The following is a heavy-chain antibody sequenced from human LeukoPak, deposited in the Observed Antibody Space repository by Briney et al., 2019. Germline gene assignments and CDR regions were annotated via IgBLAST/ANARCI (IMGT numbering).Heavy chain of an antibody. CDR2: IYYSGST. D-gene: IGHD3-22*01. Sequence: SETLSLTCTVSGGSISSYYWSWIQQPPGKGLEWIGYIYYSGSTNYNPSLKSRVTISVDTSKNQFSLKLSSVTAADTAVYYCARGDSSGYILFDYWGQGTLVTVSS. CDR1: GGSISSYY. V-gene: IGHV4-59*01. CDR3: ARGDSSGYILFDY. J-gene: IGHJ4*02.